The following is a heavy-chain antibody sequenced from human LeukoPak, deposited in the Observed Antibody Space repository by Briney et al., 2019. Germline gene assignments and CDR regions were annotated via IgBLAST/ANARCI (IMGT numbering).Heavy chain of an antibody. CDR3: ARGLDY. CDR1: GFTFSSYA. Sequence: GRSLRLSCAASGFTFSSYAMHWVRQAPGRGLEWVAVISYDGSNKYYADSVKGRFTISRDKSKNTLYLQMNSLRAEDTAVYYCARGLDYWGQGTLVTVSS. CDR2: ISYDGSNK. V-gene: IGHV3-30-3*01. J-gene: IGHJ4*02.